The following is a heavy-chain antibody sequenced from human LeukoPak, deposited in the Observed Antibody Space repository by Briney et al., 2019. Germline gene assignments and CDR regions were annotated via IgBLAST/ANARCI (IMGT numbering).Heavy chain of an antibody. CDR3: ARSASPWLVEDY. J-gene: IGHJ4*02. D-gene: IGHD6-19*01. CDR2: IYYSGST. Sequence: SETLSLTCTVSGGSISSYYWSWIRQPPGKGLEWIGYIYYSGSTNYNPSLKSRVTISVDTSKNQFSLKLSSVTAADTAVYYCARSASPWLVEDYWGQGTLVTVSS. V-gene: IGHV4-59*01. CDR1: GGSISSYY.